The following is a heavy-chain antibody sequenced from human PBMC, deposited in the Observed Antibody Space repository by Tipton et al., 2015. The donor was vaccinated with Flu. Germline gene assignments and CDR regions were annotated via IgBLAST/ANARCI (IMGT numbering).Heavy chain of an antibody. Sequence: TLSLTCAVSRYSVSSDYYWGWIRQPPGKGLEWIGTIYHSGSTYFNPSLKSRVTVSVDPSMSQFSLRLSSVTAADTAVYYCARDPSLGMPDYFDSWGQGILVTASS. V-gene: IGHV4-38-2*02. D-gene: IGHD2-2*01. CDR1: RYSVSSDYY. CDR2: IYHSGST. J-gene: IGHJ4*02. CDR3: ARDPSLGMPDYFDS.